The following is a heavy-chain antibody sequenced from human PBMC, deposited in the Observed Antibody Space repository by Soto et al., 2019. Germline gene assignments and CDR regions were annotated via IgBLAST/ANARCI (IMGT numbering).Heavy chain of an antibody. V-gene: IGHV4-59*08. CDR1: GGSISSYY. CDR3: AYSYCSGGSCRIKIDF. J-gene: IGHJ4*02. D-gene: IGHD2-15*01. Sequence: SETLSLTCTVSGGSISSYYWSWIRQPPGKGLEWIGYIYYSGSTNYNPSLKSRVTISVDTSKNQFSLKLSSVTAADTAVYYCAYSYCSGGSCRIKIDFWGQGTLVTVSS. CDR2: IYYSGST.